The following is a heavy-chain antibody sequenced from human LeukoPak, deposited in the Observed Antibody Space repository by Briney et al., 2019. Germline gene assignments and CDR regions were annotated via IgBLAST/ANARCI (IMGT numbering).Heavy chain of an antibody. CDR3: ARSRLGYCSSTSCSGWYYYYGMDV. CDR1: GGTLSSYA. D-gene: IGHD2-2*01. V-gene: IGHV1-69*13. CDR2: IIPIFGTA. Sequence: SVKVSCKASGGTLSSYAISWVRQAPGQGLEWMGGIIPIFGTANYAQKFQGRVTITADESTSTAYMELSSLRSEDTAVYYCARSRLGYCSSTSCSGWYYYYGMDVWGQGTTVTVSS. J-gene: IGHJ6*02.